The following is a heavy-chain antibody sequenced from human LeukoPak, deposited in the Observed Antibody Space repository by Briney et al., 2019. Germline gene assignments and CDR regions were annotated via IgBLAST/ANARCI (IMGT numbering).Heavy chain of an antibody. Sequence: ASVKISCKASGYTFTNYGINWVRQAPGQGLEWMGWISAYNGNTNYAQKIQGRVTLTTDTSTSTAYMELRSLRSEDTAVYYCARGETGYYIWGQGTLVTVSS. CDR2: ISAYNGNT. CDR1: GYTFTNYG. J-gene: IGHJ4*02. V-gene: IGHV1-18*01. D-gene: IGHD3-9*01. CDR3: ARGETGYYI.